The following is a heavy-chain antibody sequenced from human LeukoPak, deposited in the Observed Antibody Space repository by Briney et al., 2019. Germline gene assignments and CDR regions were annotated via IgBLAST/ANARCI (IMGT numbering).Heavy chain of an antibody. V-gene: IGHV4-39*07. CDR3: ARAHAAYYDYVWGSHNGDEIDH. CDR1: GGSIRSSYYY. D-gene: IGHD3-16*01. J-gene: IGHJ4*02. Sequence: SETLSLTCTVSGGSIRSSYYYWGWIRQPPGKGLEWIGSIYDSGSTYYNPSLKSRVTISVDTSKNQFSLKLSSVTAADTAVYYCARAHAAYYDYVWGSHNGDEIDHWGQGTLVTVSS. CDR2: IYDSGST.